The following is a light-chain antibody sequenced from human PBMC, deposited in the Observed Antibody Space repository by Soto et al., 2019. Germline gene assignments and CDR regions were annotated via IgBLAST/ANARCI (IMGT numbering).Light chain of an antibody. J-gene: IGKJ2*01. CDR3: QHYDGSPRT. CDR1: QGISSY. V-gene: IGKV1-9*01. CDR2: AAS. Sequence: DIQLTQSPSFLSASVGDRVTITCRASQGISSYLAWYQQKPGKAPKLLIYAASTLRGGVPSRFSGSGSGTEFTLTISSLQPEDFATYFCQHYDGSPRTFGQGTKVEIK.